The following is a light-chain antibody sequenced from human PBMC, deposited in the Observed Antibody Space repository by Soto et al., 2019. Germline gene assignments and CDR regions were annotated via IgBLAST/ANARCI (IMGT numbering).Light chain of an antibody. CDR1: QSVRSNY. CDR2: DAS. CDR3: QQYSSSRT. J-gene: IGKJ1*01. Sequence: EIVLTQSPGTLSLSPGERSTLSCMAIQSVRSNYLAWYQQKPGQAPRLLMYDASSRATGIPDRLSGSGSGTDFTLTISRLEPEDFPVYYCQQYSSSRTFGQGTKVDIK. V-gene: IGKV3-20*01.